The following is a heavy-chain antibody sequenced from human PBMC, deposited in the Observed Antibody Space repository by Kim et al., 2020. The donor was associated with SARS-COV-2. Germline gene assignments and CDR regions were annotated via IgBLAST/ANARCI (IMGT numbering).Heavy chain of an antibody. CDR1: GFTFSSYA. CDR2: ISGSGGST. CDR3: AKADDILTGFQDYFDY. Sequence: GGSLRLSCAASGFTFSSYAMSWVRQAPGKGLEWVSAISGSGGSTYYADSVKGRFTISRDNSKNTLYLQMNSLRAEDTAVYYCAKADDILTGFQDYFDYWGQGTLVTVSS. J-gene: IGHJ4*02. D-gene: IGHD3-9*01. V-gene: IGHV3-23*01.